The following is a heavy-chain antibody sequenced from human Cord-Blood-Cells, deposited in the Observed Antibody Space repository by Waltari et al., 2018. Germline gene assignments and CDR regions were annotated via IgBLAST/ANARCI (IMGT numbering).Heavy chain of an antibody. CDR3: ARELRDGYNQNWFDP. CDR1: GATFSSYA. D-gene: IGHD5-12*01. V-gene: IGHV1-69*01. CDR2: IIPIFGTA. Sequence: QVQLVQSGAEVKKPGSSVKVSCKASGATFSSYAISWVRPSPGQGLEWMGGIIPIFGTANYAQKFQGRVTITADESTSTAYMELSSLRSEDTAVYYCARELRDGYNQNWFDPWGQGTLVTVSS. J-gene: IGHJ5*02.